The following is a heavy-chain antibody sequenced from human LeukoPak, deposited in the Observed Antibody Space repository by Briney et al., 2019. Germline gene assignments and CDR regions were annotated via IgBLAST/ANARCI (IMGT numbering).Heavy chain of an antibody. CDR3: AKDPMDV. CDR1: GFTFDDYA. CDR2: ISWNSGSI. Sequence: PGGSLRLSCAASGFTFDDYAMHWVRQAPGKGLEWVSGISWNSGSIGYADSVKGRFTISRDNAKNSLYLQMNSLRAEDMALYYCAKDPMDVWGKGTTVTVSS. V-gene: IGHV3-9*03. J-gene: IGHJ6*03.